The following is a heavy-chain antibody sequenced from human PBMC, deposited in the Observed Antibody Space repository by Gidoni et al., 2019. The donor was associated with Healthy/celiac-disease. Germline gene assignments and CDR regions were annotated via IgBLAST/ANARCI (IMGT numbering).Heavy chain of an antibody. J-gene: IGHJ3*02. CDR3: ARDGYYYDSSGSHDAFDI. Sequence: QVQLVESGGGLVKPGGSLRLSCAASGFTFSDYYMSWIRQAPGKVLEWVAYIISSSSYTNYADSVKGRFTISRENAKNSLYLQMNSLRAEDTAVYYCARDGYYYDSSGSHDAFDIWGQGTMVTVSS. CDR1: GFTFSDYY. V-gene: IGHV3-11*06. D-gene: IGHD3-22*01. CDR2: IISSSSYT.